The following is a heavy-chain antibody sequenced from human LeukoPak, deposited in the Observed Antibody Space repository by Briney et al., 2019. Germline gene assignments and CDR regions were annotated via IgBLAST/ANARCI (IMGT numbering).Heavy chain of an antibody. J-gene: IGHJ4*02. Sequence: SGGSLRLSCTASGFTFSTYEMNWVRQAPGRGLEWVSYNSGSGYPIYYADSVKGRFTISRDNAKNSLYLQMNSLRAEDTAIYYCARVRGLEWLLKHLDSWGQGTLVTVSS. CDR2: NSGSGYPI. CDR3: ARVRGLEWLLKHLDS. D-gene: IGHD3-3*01. V-gene: IGHV3-48*03. CDR1: GFTFSTYE.